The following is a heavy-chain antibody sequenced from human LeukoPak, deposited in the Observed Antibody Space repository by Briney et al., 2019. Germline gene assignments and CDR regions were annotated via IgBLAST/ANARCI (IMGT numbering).Heavy chain of an antibody. J-gene: IGHJ4*02. D-gene: IGHD6-6*01. CDR2: INPNTGDT. CDR1: GYTFTGYY. V-gene: IGHV1-2*02. CDR3: ARAYSSSFHAPLHY. Sequence: ASVKVSCKASGYTFTGYYMHWVRQAPGQGLEWMGWINPNTGDTDYVQNFQGRVTMTRDTSISTAYMELSRLRSDDTAVYYCARAYSSSFHAPLHYWGQGTLVTVSS.